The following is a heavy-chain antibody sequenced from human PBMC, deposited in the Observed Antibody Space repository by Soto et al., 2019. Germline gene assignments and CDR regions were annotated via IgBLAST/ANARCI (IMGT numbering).Heavy chain of an antibody. CDR2: IKQDGIEN. Sequence: EVQLVESGGGLVQPGGSLRLSCAASGFTFSSYWMSWVRQAPGKGLEWVANIKQDGIENYYVDSVKGRFTISRDNAKNSLYLKMNSLRADDTAVYYCAGVPSSSGWFRNWYFDLWGRGTLVTVSS. D-gene: IGHD6-19*01. CDR1: GFTFSSYW. V-gene: IGHV3-7*05. J-gene: IGHJ2*01. CDR3: AGVPSSSGWFRNWYFDL.